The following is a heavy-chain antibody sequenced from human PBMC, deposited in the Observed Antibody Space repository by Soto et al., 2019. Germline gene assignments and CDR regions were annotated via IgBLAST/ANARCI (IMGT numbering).Heavy chain of an antibody. J-gene: IGHJ3*01. V-gene: IGHV1-18*01. CDR1: GYTFTGYG. CDR2: ISVFNGNT. D-gene: IGHD3-16*01. CDR3: GRDGSCGIMES. Sequence: QVQLVQSGAEVKKPGASVKVSCKTSGYTFTGYGINWVRQPPGHGLEWMGWISVFNGNTKYGLNIQDRVIMTTDTPASASYMELCCLRSDDRAVYFRGRDGSCGIMESWGQGTMLIVSS.